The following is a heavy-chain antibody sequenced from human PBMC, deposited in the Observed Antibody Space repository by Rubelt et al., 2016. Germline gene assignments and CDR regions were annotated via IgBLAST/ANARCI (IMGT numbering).Heavy chain of an antibody. CDR2: ISYDGSNK. V-gene: IGHV3-30*04. D-gene: IGHD2-8*01. Sequence: AASGFTFSSYAMHWVRQAPGKGLEWVAVISYDGSNKYYADSVKGRFTISRDNSKNTLYLQMNSLRAEDTAVYYCARVAGRRVLVYYGAFDNWGQGTLVTVSS. CDR3: ARVAGRRVLVYYGAFDN. J-gene: IGHJ4*02. CDR1: GFTFSSYA.